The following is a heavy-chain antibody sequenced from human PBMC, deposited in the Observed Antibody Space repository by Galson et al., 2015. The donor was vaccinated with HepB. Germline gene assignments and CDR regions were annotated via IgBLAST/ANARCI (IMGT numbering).Heavy chain of an antibody. V-gene: IGHV4-31*03. CDR3: ARQLALPPRHDYFNI. CDR2: IYNSGTT. D-gene: IGHD3-3*02. Sequence: TLSLTCSVSGASISSGSYYWSWIRQLPGKGLEWIGYIYNSGTTYYNPSLNSRVAISVDTSKSQFSLRLTSVTVTDTAVYYCARQLALPPRHDYFNIWGQGALVTVSS. CDR1: GASISSGSYY. J-gene: IGHJ4*02.